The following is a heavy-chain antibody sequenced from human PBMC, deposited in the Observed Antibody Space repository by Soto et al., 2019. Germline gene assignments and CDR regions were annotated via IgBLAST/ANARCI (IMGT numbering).Heavy chain of an antibody. CDR2: INPNRGGT. D-gene: IGHD6-19*01. CDR3: ARVAVSGTIAY. J-gene: IGHJ4*02. CDR1: GYSITGYY. V-gene: IGHV1-2*02. Sequence: ASVKVSCKASGYSITGYYLDWVRQAPGHGLEWMGWINPNRGGTDYAQKFQGRVTMTRDTSTNTAYMELSSLTSDDTAMYYCARVAVSGTIAYWGQGTLVTVSS.